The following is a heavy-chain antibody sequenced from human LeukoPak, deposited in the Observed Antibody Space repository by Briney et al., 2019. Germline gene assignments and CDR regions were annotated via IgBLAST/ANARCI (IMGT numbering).Heavy chain of an antibody. Sequence: GGSLRLSCVASGFTLSSYAMHWARQAPGKGLEWEAVISYGGSNKYYADSVRGRFTISRDNSKNTLYLQMNSLRVEDMAVYYCARDRQYYGSGNLDVWGQGTTVTVSS. J-gene: IGHJ6*02. V-gene: IGHV3-30-3*01. CDR1: GFTLSSYA. D-gene: IGHD3-10*01. CDR3: ARDRQYYGSGNLDV. CDR2: ISYGGSNK.